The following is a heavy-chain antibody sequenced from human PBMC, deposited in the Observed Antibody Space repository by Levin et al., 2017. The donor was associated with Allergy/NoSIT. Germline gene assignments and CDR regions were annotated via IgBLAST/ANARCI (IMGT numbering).Heavy chain of an antibody. CDR1: GGSFNGYY. CDR2: ITHSGST. D-gene: IGHD3-10*01. Sequence: SETLSLTCVVYGGSFNGYYWTWIRQPPGKGLEWIGEITHSGSTAYNPSLGSRVTISIDTSMNQFSLKVTSVTAADTAVYYCSRGRQLWFGDDYWGQGSLVTVSS. CDR3: SRGRQLWFGDDY. V-gene: IGHV4-34*01. J-gene: IGHJ4*02.